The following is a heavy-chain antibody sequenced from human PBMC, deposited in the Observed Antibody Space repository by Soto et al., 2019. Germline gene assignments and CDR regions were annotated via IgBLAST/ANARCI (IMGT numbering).Heavy chain of an antibody. D-gene: IGHD5-18*01. J-gene: IGHJ6*02. CDR1: GYTFTSYY. V-gene: IGHV1-46*01. Sequence: GASVKVSCKASGYTFTSYYMHWVRQAPGQGLEWMGIINPSGGSTSYAQKFQGRVTMTRDTSTSTVYMELSSLRSEDTAGYYCARDIGGYSYGLYYYYYYGMDVWGQGTTVTVSS. CDR3: ARDIGGYSYGLYYYYYYGMDV. CDR2: INPSGGST.